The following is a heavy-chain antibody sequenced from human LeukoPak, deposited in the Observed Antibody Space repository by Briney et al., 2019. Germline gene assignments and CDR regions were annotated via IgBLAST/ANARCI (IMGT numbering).Heavy chain of an antibody. Sequence: PSETLSLTCTVSGGAISSYYWSWIRQPPGKGLGWVGYIYYSGTTHYNPSLTSRVTISVDTSKNQFSLKLSSVTAADTAVYYCARGVYIAAAQYGYWGQGTLVTVSS. D-gene: IGHD6-13*01. V-gene: IGHV4-59*01. CDR1: GGAISSYY. CDR3: ARGVYIAAAQYGY. CDR2: IYYSGTT. J-gene: IGHJ4*02.